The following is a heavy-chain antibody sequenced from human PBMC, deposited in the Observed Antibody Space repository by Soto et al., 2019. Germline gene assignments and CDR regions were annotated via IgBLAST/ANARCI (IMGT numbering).Heavy chain of an antibody. Sequence: ASEKVSCKASGYTFTSYAMHWVHQAAAQRLEWMGWINAGNGNTKYSQKFQGRVTITGDTSTSTAYMELSGLRSEDTAVYYCARDRAMDYGRVVMDVWGQGTMVTVSS. D-gene: IGHD4-17*01. CDR3: ARDRAMDYGRVVMDV. J-gene: IGHJ6*02. CDR2: INAGNGNT. V-gene: IGHV1-3*01. CDR1: GYTFTSYA.